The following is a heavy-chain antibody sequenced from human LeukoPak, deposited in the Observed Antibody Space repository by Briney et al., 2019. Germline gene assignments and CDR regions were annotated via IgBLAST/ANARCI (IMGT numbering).Heavy chain of an antibody. CDR2: VYYSGST. CDR1: GGSISSHI. D-gene: IGHD6-19*01. J-gene: IGHJ4*02. CDR3: ARGSRYSSGWRN. Sequence: PSETLSLTCTVSGGSISSHIWSWIRQPPGKGLEWIGYVYYSGSTNYNPSLKSRVTISVDTSKNQFSLKLSSVTAADTAVYYCARGSRYSSGWRNWGQGTLVTVSS. V-gene: IGHV4-59*11.